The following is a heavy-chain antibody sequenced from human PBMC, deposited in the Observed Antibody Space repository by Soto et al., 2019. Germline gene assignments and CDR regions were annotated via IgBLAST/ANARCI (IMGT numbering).Heavy chain of an antibody. CDR1: GFTFSSYA. V-gene: IGHV3-23*01. Sequence: GGSLRLSCAASGFTFSSYAMSWVRQAPGKGLEWVSAISGSGGSTYYADSVKGRFTISRDNSKNTLYLQMNSLRAEDTAVYYCAKRKWELLKAVYYFDYWGQGTLVTVSS. CDR3: AKRKWELLKAVYYFDY. CDR2: ISGSGGST. J-gene: IGHJ4*02. D-gene: IGHD1-26*01.